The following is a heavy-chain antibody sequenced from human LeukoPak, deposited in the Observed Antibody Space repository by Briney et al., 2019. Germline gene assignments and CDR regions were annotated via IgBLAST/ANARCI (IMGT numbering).Heavy chain of an antibody. J-gene: IGHJ4*02. CDR1: GFTFSSYG. Sequence: GGSLRLSCAASGFTFSSYGMNWVRQAPGKGLEWISYISSRSSTIYYADSVKGRFTISRDNAKNSLYLQMNSLRDEDAAVYYCARGCSGGSCFGDFDYWGQGTLGTVSS. D-gene: IGHD2-15*01. CDR2: ISSRSSTI. CDR3: ARGCSGGSCFGDFDY. V-gene: IGHV3-48*02.